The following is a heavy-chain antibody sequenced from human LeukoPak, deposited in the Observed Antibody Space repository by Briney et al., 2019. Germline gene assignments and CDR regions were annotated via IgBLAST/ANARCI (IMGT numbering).Heavy chain of an antibody. J-gene: IGHJ4*02. Sequence: GSLRLSCAASGFTFTSHWMSWVRQAPGKGLEWVANINRDGSEKHYVDSVKGRFTISRDNAKNSLYLQMNSLRAEDTAVYYCARGYSGYVFFDYWGQGTLVTVSS. D-gene: IGHD5-12*01. V-gene: IGHV3-7*04. CDR3: ARGYSGYVFFDY. CDR2: INRDGSEK. CDR1: GFTFTSHW.